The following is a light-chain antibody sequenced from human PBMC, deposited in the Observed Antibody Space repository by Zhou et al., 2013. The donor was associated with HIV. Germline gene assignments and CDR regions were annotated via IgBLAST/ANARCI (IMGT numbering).Light chain of an antibody. CDR1: QSISHW. Sequence: DIQMTQSPSTLSASVGDRVTITCRASQSISHWLAWYQQKPGTAPKLLIYKTSSLESGVPSRFSGSGSGTEFTLTISSLQPDDFATYYCQHYNDFSRRFGQGTKLDIK. J-gene: IGKJ2*03. CDR3: QHYNDFSRR. CDR2: KTS. V-gene: IGKV1-5*03.